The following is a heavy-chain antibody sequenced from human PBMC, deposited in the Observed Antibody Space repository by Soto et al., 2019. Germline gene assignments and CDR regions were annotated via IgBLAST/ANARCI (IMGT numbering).Heavy chain of an antibody. CDR1: GFTFSSYA. Sequence: SLRLSCAASGFTFSSYAMYWVRQAPGKGLEWVAVISYDGSNKYYADSVKGRFTISRDNSKNTLYLQMNSLRAEDTAVYYCARDSWAFDIWGQGTMVTVSS. V-gene: IGHV3-30-3*01. CDR3: ARDSWAFDI. D-gene: IGHD2-15*01. CDR2: ISYDGSNK. J-gene: IGHJ3*02.